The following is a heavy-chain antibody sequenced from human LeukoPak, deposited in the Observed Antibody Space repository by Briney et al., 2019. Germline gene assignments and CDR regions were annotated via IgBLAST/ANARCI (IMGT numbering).Heavy chain of an antibody. V-gene: IGHV4-59*08. J-gene: IGHJ4*02. CDR1: RGSISSYY. CDR2: IYYTGST. Sequence: SETLSLTCTVSRGSISSYYWSWIRQPPGKGLEWIGYIYYTGSTNYNPSLKSRVTISVDTSKNQFSLKLNSVAAADTAVYYCARQGTSAWSFDYWGQGTLVTVSS. D-gene: IGHD6-19*01. CDR3: ARQGTSAWSFDY.